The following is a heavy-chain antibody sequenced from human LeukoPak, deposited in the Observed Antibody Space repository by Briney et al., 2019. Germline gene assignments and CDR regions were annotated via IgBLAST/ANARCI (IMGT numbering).Heavy chain of an antibody. V-gene: IGHV1-18*01. CDR3: ARDTAYYYGSGSPYYFDY. Sequence: ASVKVSCKASGYTFTSYGISWVQQAPGQGLEWMGWISAYNGNTNYAQKLQGRVTMTTDTSTSTAYMELRSLRSDDTAVYYCARDTAYYYGSGSPYYFDYWGQGTLVTVSS. J-gene: IGHJ4*02. D-gene: IGHD3-10*01. CDR1: GYTFTSYG. CDR2: ISAYNGNT.